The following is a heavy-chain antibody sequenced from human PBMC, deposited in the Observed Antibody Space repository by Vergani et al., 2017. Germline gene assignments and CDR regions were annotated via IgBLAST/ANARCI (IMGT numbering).Heavy chain of an antibody. D-gene: IGHD5-24*01. V-gene: IGHV5-51*07. J-gene: IGHJ4*02. CDR2: IYPGDSDT. CDR1: GYTFPIHC. CDR3: ARRDGQGRFFDY. Sequence: EVQLVQSGAEVKTPGESLTLSCKGSGYTFPIHCIGWVHEMPGKGLEWMWNIYPGDSDTRYSPSFQRKVTISADKSISTAYLQWSSLKASDTAMYYCARRDGQGRFFDYWGQGTLVTVSS.